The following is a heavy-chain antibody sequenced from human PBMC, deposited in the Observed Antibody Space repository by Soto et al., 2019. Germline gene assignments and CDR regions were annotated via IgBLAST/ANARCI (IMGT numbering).Heavy chain of an antibody. CDR1: GDSVSSGSFY. CDR3: ARDRGSGSSNNWFDP. CDR2: IYFNGKT. V-gene: IGHV4-61*01. D-gene: IGHD3-10*01. Sequence: SETLSLTCTVSGDSVSSGSFYWSWIRQPPGKGLEWIGSIYFNGKTDYNPSLQSRVTVSVDTSETQFSLKLSSVTAADTAVYYCARDRGSGSSNNWFDPWSQGTLVTVSS. J-gene: IGHJ5*02.